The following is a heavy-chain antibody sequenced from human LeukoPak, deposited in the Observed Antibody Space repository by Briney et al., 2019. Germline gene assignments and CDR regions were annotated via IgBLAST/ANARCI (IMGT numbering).Heavy chain of an antibody. Sequence: GGSLRLSCAASGFTFSSYAMSWVRQAPGKGLEWVSAISGSGGSTYYADSVKGRFTISRDNSKNTLYLQMNSLRAEDTAVYYCAKGLRIVVVPAAKKTYYFDYWGQGTLVTVSS. CDR1: GFTFSSYA. V-gene: IGHV3-23*01. D-gene: IGHD2-2*01. CDR2: ISGSGGST. J-gene: IGHJ4*02. CDR3: AKGLRIVVVPAAKKTYYFDY.